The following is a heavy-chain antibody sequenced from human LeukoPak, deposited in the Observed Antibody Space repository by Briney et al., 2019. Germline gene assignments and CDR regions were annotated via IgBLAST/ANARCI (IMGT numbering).Heavy chain of an antibody. V-gene: IGHV1-2*02. CDR3: ARGADSSSWGYY. CDR1: GYTFTGYY. CDR2: INPNSGGT. J-gene: IGHJ4*02. D-gene: IGHD6-13*01. Sequence: ASVKVSCKASGYTFTGYYMHWVRQAPGQGLEWMGWINPNSGGTNYAQKFQGRVTMTRDTPISTAYMELSRLRSDDTAVYYCARGADSSSWGYYWGQGTLVTVSS.